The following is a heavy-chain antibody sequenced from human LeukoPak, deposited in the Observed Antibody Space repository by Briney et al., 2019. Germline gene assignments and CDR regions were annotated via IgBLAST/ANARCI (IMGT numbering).Heavy chain of an antibody. CDR2: INPNSGGT. V-gene: IGHV1-2*02. CDR3: ASLYCYDSSGYYYRESSNIDFDY. D-gene: IGHD3-22*01. CDR1: GYTFTGYY. Sequence: ASVKVSCKASGYTFTGYYMHWVRQAPGQGLEWMGWINPNSGGTNYAQKFQGRVTMTRDTSISTAYMELSRLRSDDTAVYYCASLYCYDSSGYYYRESSNIDFDYWGQGTLVTVSS. J-gene: IGHJ4*02.